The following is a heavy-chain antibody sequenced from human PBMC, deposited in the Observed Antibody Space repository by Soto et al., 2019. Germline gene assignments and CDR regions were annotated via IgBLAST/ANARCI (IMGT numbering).Heavy chain of an antibody. J-gene: IGHJ4*02. Sequence: PGGSLRLSCVASSFTFSDYYMSWIRQAPGKGLEWISYITDSGNVLYYADSVKGRFTISRDNAKNSLYLQMNTLRAEDTAVYYCARLALSAYNSGYYDFDYWGQGTLVTVSS. CDR1: SFTFSDYY. D-gene: IGHD3-22*01. CDR2: ITDSGNVL. V-gene: IGHV3-11*01. CDR3: ARLALSAYNSGYYDFDY.